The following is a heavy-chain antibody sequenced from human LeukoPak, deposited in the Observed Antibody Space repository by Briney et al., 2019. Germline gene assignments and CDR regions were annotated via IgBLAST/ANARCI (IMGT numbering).Heavy chain of an antibody. J-gene: IGHJ6*02. CDR2: ISYDGSNK. V-gene: IGHV3-30*03. Sequence: PGGSLRLSCAASGFTLRSYTMNWVRQAPGKGLEWVAVISYDGSNKYYADSVKGRFTISRDNSKNTLYLQMNSLRAEDTAVYYCARQQLVRGYYYYGMDVWGQGTTVTVSS. D-gene: IGHD6-13*01. CDR1: GFTLRSYT. CDR3: ARQQLVRGYYYYGMDV.